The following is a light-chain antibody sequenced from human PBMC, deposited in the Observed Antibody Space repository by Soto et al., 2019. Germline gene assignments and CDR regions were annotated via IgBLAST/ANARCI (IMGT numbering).Light chain of an antibody. CDR1: SSDVGGYNS. V-gene: IGLV2-14*01. CDR2: EVT. J-gene: IGLJ1*01. CDR3: STYTGSNTPYV. Sequence: QSALAQPASVSGSPGQSITISCTGTSSDVGGYNSVSWYQQHPGKAPKLVIYEVTNRPSGISNRFSGSKSGNTASLTISGLQAEDEADYYCSTYTGSNTPYVFGTGTKVTVL.